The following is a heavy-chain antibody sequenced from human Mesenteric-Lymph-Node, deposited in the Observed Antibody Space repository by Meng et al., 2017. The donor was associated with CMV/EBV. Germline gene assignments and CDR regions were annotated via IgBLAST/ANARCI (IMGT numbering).Heavy chain of an antibody. V-gene: IGHV1-2*02. CDR3: ARVRRVGLLTVDP. CDR1: GYRFTGYY. J-gene: IGHJ5*02. D-gene: IGHD1-26*01. CDR2: INPNSGGT. Sequence: ASVKVSCKVSGYRFTGYYMHWVRQAPGQGLEWMGWINPNSGGTNYAQKFQGRVTMTRDTSISTAYMELRSLRSDDTAVYYCARVRRVGLLTVDPWGQGTLVTVSS.